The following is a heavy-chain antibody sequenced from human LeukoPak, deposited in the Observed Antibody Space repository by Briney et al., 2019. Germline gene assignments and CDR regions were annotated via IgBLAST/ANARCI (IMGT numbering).Heavy chain of an antibody. D-gene: IGHD3-22*01. Sequence: GGSLRLSLAASGFTISSYEMNWVRQAPGKGLQRVSYISSSGSTIYYADSVKGRFTISRDNAKNPLYLQMNSLRAKDTAVYYCARDNYYYDSSGNDFYWCQRTLVTVTS. J-gene: IGHJ4*02. CDR1: GFTISSYE. CDR3: ARDNYYYDSSGNDFY. CDR2: ISSSGSTI. V-gene: IGHV3-48*03.